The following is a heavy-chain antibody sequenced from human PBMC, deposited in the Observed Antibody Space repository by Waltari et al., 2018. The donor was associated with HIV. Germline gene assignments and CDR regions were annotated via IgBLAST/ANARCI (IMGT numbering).Heavy chain of an antibody. CDR2: IWYDGSTK. V-gene: IGHV3-33*01. D-gene: IGHD5-18*01. CDR1: GIPVSCDG. J-gene: IGHJ4*02. CDR3: AREFLTAMATLTDY. Sequence: QLQLVESGCGVVEQGRALKSTSAGSGIPVSCDGNPWVRRATGKGMGWVAGIWYDGSTKYYADSGKCRFTISRDNSKNTLYLQMNRLRAEDTAVYYCAREFLTAMATLTDYWGQGTLVTVSS.